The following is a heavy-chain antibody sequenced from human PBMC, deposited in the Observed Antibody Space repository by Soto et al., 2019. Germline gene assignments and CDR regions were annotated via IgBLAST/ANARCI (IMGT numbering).Heavy chain of an antibody. CDR2: IYYSGST. Sequence: QVQLQESGPGLVKPSQTLSLTCTVSGGSVSSGGYYWSWIRQHPGKGLEWIGYIYYSGSTYYNPSXKXXVTISLDTSKNQFSLKLSSVTAAATAVYDCARDTLLLGVDYWGQGTLVTVSS. J-gene: IGHJ4*02. V-gene: IGHV4-31*03. CDR1: GGSVSSGGYY. D-gene: IGHD3-16*01. CDR3: ARDTLLLGVDY.